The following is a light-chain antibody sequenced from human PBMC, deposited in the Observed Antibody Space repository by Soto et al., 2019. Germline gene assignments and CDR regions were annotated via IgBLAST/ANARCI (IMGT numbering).Light chain of an antibody. V-gene: IGKV3-20*01. J-gene: IGKJ2*01. CDR1: EYVSSTN. CDR3: QQYGSSPPYT. Sequence: LVLTQSPGTLSMSPGERATLSCRASEYVSSTNLAWYQQKFGQAPRLLFYRASTRATGVPDRFSGSGSGRDFTLTISRLEPEDFAVYYCQQYGSSPPYTFGQGTKLEIK. CDR2: RAS.